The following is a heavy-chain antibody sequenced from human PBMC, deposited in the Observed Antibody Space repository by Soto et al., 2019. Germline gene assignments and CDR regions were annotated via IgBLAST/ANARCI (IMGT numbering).Heavy chain of an antibody. CDR2: IYYSGST. CDR3: ARVGGRDGYNYTDY. CDR1: GGSISSYY. D-gene: IGHD5-12*01. J-gene: IGHJ4*02. Sequence: PSETLSLTCTVSGGSISSYYWSWIRQPPGKGLEWIGYIYYSGSTNYNPSLKSRVTISVDTSNNQFSLKLSSVTAADTAVYYCARVGGRDGYNYTDYWGQGTLVTVS. V-gene: IGHV4-59*01.